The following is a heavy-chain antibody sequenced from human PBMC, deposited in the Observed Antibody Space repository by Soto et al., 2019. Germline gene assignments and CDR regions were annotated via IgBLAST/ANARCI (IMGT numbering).Heavy chain of an antibody. V-gene: IGHV3-48*04. Sequence: PGGSLRLSCAASGFTFSSYSMNWVHQAPGKGLEWVSYISSSSSTIYYADSVKGRFTISRDNAKNSLSLHMNNLRAADTAVYYCARWPQLEPRFDYWGQGTLVTVSS. CDR1: GFTFSSYS. CDR2: ISSSSSTI. J-gene: IGHJ4*02. CDR3: ARWPQLEPRFDY. D-gene: IGHD1-1*01.